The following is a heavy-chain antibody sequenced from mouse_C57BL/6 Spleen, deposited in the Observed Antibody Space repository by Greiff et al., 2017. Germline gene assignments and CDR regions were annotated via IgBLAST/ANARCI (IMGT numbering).Heavy chain of an antibody. D-gene: IGHD1-1*01. CDR3: ARYTGSIYVDY. V-gene: IGHV7-3*01. Sequence: EVKLMESGGGLVQPGGSLSLSCAASGFTFTDYYMSWVRQPPGKALEWLGFIRNKANGYTKEYSASVKGRFTISRDNSQSILYLQMNALRAEDSATYYYARYTGSIYVDYWGQGTTLTVSS. CDR2: IRNKANGYTK. J-gene: IGHJ2*01. CDR1: GFTFTDYY.